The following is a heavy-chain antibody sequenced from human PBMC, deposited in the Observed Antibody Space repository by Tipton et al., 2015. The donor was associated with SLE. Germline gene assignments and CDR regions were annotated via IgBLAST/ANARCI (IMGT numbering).Heavy chain of an antibody. CDR1: GFTFSSYW. Sequence: SLRLSCAASGFTFSSYWMHWVRQAPGKGLEWVSSISSSSSYIYYADSVKGRFTISRDNAKNSLYLQMNSLRAEDTAVYYCASLQVDAFDIWGQGTMVTVSS. V-gene: IGHV3-21*01. CDR2: ISSSSSYI. CDR3: ASLQVDAFDI. J-gene: IGHJ3*02.